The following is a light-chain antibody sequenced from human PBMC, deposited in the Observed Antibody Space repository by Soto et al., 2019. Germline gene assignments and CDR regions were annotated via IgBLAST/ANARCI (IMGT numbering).Light chain of an antibody. CDR2: LGS. V-gene: IGKV2-28*01. CDR3: MQALQTPYT. Sequence: DIVMTQSPLSLPVTPVEPASISCRSSQSLLHSNGYNYLDWYLQKPGQSPQLLIYLGSNRASGVPDRFSGSGSGTDCTLKISRVEAEDVGVYYCMQALQTPYTFGQGTKLEIK. CDR1: QSLLHSNGYNY. J-gene: IGKJ2*01.